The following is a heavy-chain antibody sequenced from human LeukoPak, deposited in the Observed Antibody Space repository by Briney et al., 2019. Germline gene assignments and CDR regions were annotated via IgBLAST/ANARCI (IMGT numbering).Heavy chain of an antibody. D-gene: IGHD1-14*01. CDR1: GFTVITND. J-gene: IGHJ4*02. Sequence: PGGSLRLSCAASGFTVITNDMTWVRQAPGKGLEWVSVLCSEGNTKYADSVQGRFTISRDNSKNTLYLEMNSLSPDDTAVYYCARGVEPLAANTLAYWGQGTLVTVSS. CDR2: LCSEGNT. CDR3: ARGVEPLAANTLAY. V-gene: IGHV3-53*01.